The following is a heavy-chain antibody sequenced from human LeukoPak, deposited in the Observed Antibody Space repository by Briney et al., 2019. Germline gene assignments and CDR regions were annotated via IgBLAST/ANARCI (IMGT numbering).Heavy chain of an antibody. V-gene: IGHV1-46*01. CDR2: INPSDGST. D-gene: IGHD3-22*01. CDR3: ARVAYYDSSVYSFDY. Sequence: ASVTVSCKASGYTFTSYYIHWVRQAPGQGLEWMGIINPSDGSTSYAQNFQGRVTMTRDTSTSTLYMELSSLRSEDTAVHFCARVAYYDSSVYSFDYWGQGTLVTVSS. J-gene: IGHJ4*02. CDR1: GYTFTSYY.